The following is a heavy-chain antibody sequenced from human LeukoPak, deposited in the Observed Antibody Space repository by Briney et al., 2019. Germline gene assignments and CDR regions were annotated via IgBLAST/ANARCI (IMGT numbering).Heavy chain of an antibody. CDR2: INWNGGST. J-gene: IGHJ4*02. CDR1: GFTFDDYG. V-gene: IGHV3-20*04. D-gene: IGHD3-3*01. Sequence: GGSLRLSCAASGFTFDDYGMSWVRQVPGKGLEWVSGINWNGGSTGYADSVKGRFTISRDNAKNSLYLQMDSLRVEDTALSYCAGGIRFLEWLSGFDYWGQGTLVTVSS. CDR3: AGGIRFLEWLSGFDY.